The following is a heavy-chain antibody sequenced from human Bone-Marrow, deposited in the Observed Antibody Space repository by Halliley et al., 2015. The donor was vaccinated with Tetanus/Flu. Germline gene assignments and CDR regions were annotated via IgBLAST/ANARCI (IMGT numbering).Heavy chain of an antibody. D-gene: IGHD3-10*01. V-gene: IGHV3-30*03. J-gene: IGHJ4*02. CDR3: ARLNY. CDR2: ISSDGRNE. Sequence: PGKGRGWVAGISSDGRNEYYANAVKGRFTISRDNSQNTMYLQVVGLRPEDTSVYYFARLNYWGQGTLVSVSS.